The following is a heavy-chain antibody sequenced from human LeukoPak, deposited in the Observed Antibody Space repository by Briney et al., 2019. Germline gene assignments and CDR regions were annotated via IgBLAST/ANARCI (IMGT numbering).Heavy chain of an antibody. V-gene: IGHV1-8*01. CDR3: ARGLWYSGSQTSDY. CDR1: GYTFTSYD. D-gene: IGHD1-26*01. Sequence: GASVKVSCKASGYTFTSYDINWVRQATGQGLEWMGWMNPNSGNTGYAQKFQGRVTMTRNTSISTAYMELSSLRSEDTAVYYCARGLWYSGSQTSDYWGQGTLVTVSS. CDR2: MNPNSGNT. J-gene: IGHJ4*02.